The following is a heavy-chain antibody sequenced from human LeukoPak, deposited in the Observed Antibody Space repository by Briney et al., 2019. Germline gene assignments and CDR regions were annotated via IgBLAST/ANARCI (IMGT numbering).Heavy chain of an antibody. J-gene: IGHJ5*02. D-gene: IGHD3-3*01. CDR3: ARARHVLRFLEWSSDWFDP. Sequence: SETLSLTCAVSGYSISSGYYWGWIRQPPGKGLEWIGRIYTSGSTNYNPSLKSRVTISVDTFKNQFSLKLSSVTAADTAVYYCARARHVLRFLEWSSDWFDPWGQGTLVTVSS. V-gene: IGHV4-38-2*01. CDR1: GYSISSGYY. CDR2: IYTSGST.